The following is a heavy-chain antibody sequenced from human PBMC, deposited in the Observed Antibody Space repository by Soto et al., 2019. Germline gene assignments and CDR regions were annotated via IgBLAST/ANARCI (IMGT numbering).Heavy chain of an antibody. V-gene: IGHV3-30*03. D-gene: IGHD3-16*01. Sequence: QVPLVESGGGVVQPGTSLRLSCAASGFTFSSYGMHWVRQAPGKGLEWVANIANDGSYKFYAESVKGRFTISRDNYKNTLHLQMNSLRTEDTAVYYCTTSGGSGYWGQGTLVIVSS. CDR3: TTSGGSGY. J-gene: IGHJ4*02. CDR1: GFTFSSYG. CDR2: IANDGSYK.